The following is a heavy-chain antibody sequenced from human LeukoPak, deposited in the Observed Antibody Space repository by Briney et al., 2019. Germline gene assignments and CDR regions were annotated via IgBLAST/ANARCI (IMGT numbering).Heavy chain of an antibody. J-gene: IGHJ4*02. CDR1: GYTLTELS. CDR2: FDPEDGET. CDR3: ATVGTYYYDSTSRYFDY. V-gene: IGHV1-24*01. Sequence: APVKVSCKVSGYTLTELSMHWVRQAPGKGLEWMGGFDPEDGETIYAQKFQGRVTMTEDTSTDTAYMELSSLRSEDTAVYYCATVGTYYYDSTSRYFDYWGQGTLVTVSS. D-gene: IGHD3-22*01.